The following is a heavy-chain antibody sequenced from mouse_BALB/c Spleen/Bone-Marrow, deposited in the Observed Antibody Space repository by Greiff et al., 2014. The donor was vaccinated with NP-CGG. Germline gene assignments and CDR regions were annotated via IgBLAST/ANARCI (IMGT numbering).Heavy chain of an antibody. J-gene: IGHJ1*01. CDR2: IDPANGNT. CDR3: ASYCCCRYIDV. Sequence: VQLQQSGAELVKPGASVKLSCTASGFNIKDTYMHWVKQRPEQGLEWIGRIDPANGNTKYDPKFQGKTTMTADTSSNTAYLQLSSLTSEDAAVYYCASYCCCRYIDVWGAGTTVTVSS. CDR1: GFNIKDTY. D-gene: IGHD3-3*01. V-gene: IGHV14-3*02.